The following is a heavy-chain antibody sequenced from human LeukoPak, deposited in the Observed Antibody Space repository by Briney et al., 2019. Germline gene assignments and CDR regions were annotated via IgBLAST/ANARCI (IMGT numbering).Heavy chain of an antibody. V-gene: IGHV4-59*01. J-gene: IGHJ3*01. CDR1: GGSISGYY. D-gene: IGHD2-8*02. Sequence: SETLSLTCTVSGGSISGYYWSWIRQSPGKGLEWTGYISYSGSTSYNPSLKSQLTISVDTSTNQISLKLNSLSDADTAIYYCVRGAVSAGGVFDVWGQGTLVTVS. CDR2: ISYSGST. CDR3: VRGAVSAGGVFDV.